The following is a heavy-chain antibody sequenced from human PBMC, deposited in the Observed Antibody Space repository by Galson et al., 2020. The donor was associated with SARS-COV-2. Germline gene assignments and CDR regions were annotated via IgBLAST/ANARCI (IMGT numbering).Heavy chain of an antibody. J-gene: IGHJ4*02. CDR1: SFSITSGHF. CDR2: IYHDGNT. V-gene: IGHV4-38-2*02. Sequence: SQTLSLTCTVSSFSITSGHFWGWIRQPPGKGLEWIGAIYHDGNTEYNPSLKSRVTLSVDTSKNQFSLVLNSVTAADTAVYYCARVWVSIDYWGQGTLVTVSS. CDR3: ARVWVSIDY. D-gene: IGHD7-27*01.